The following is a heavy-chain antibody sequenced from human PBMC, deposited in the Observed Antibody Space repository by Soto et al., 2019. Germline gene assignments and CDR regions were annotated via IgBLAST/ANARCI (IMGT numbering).Heavy chain of an antibody. D-gene: IGHD3-22*01. V-gene: IGHV4-61*08. CDR3: ARQGYYDSSGYFYFDY. Sequence: SETLSLTCTVSGGSISSGVYYWSWIRQHPGKGLEWIGYIYYSGSTNYNPSLKSRVTISVDTSKNQFSLKLSSVTAADTAVYYCARQGYYDSSGYFYFDYWGQGTLVTVSS. CDR1: GGSISSGVYY. CDR2: IYYSGST. J-gene: IGHJ4*02.